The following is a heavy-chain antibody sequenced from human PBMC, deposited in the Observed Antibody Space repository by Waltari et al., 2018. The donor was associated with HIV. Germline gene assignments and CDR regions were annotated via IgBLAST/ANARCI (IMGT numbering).Heavy chain of an antibody. J-gene: IGHJ5*02. CDR3: ARTYKRITLFEIIRELSWFDP. CDR1: GGPFVEYY. CDR2: INNIGTT. D-gene: IGHD1-7*01. Sequence: QVQLQQWGAGLLKPSETLSLPCATYGGPFVEYYRAWIRQTPEKVLEWLGDINNIGTTTCNPSLKSRVTVSIDTSKNQFSLNLRSVTAADTAVYYCARTYKRITLFEIIRELSWFDPSGQGTLVTVSS. V-gene: IGHV4-34*01.